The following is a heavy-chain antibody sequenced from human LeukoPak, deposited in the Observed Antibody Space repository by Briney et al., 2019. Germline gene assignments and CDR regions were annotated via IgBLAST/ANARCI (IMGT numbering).Heavy chain of an antibody. J-gene: IGHJ2*01. Sequence: PGGSLRLSCTTSEFIFSDFYMSWIRQAPGKGLEWVSCISSSGFTIYYADSLKGRFSISRDNAKKSLYLQMDSLRVEDTAVYYCAREVTMLTSDYSFDLWGRGTLVTVSS. CDR1: EFIFSDFY. V-gene: IGHV3-11*04. CDR2: ISSSGFTI. D-gene: IGHD4-17*01. CDR3: AREVTMLTSDYSFDL.